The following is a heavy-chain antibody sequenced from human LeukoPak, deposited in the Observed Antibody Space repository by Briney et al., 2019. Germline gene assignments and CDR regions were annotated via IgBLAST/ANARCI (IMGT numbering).Heavy chain of an antibody. CDR2: ISYDGSNK. J-gene: IGHJ3*02. D-gene: IGHD3-10*01. V-gene: IGHV3-30*03. Sequence: GGSLRLSCAASGFTFSSYGMHWVRQAPGKGLEWVAVISYDGSNKYYADSVKGRFTISRDNSKNSLYLQMNSLRAEDTAVYYCARDEVRGVIQFDIWGQGTMVTVSS. CDR1: GFTFSSYG. CDR3: ARDEVRGVIQFDI.